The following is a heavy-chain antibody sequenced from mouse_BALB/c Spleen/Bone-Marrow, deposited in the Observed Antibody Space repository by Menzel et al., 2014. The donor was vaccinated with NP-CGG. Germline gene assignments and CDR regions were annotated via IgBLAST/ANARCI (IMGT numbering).Heavy chain of an antibody. V-gene: IGHV5-17*02. CDR3: ARGGNWDDFDV. D-gene: IGHD4-1*01. J-gene: IGHJ1*01. Sequence: EVKVVESGGGLVQPGGSRKLSCAASGFTFSTFGMHWVRQAPEKGLEWVAYISSGSTAILYADTLKGRFTISRDNPENTLLLQMTSLRSEDTAMYYCARGGNWDDFDVWGAGTTVTVSS. CDR2: ISSGSTAI. CDR1: GFTFSTFG.